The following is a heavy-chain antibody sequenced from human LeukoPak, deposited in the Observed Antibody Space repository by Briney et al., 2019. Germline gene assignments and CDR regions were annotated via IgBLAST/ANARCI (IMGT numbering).Heavy chain of an antibody. CDR1: GFTFSSYA. V-gene: IGHV3-30-3*01. Sequence: GGSLRLSCAASGFTFSSYAMHWVRQAPGKGLEWVAVISYDGSNKYYADSVKGRFTISRDNSKNTLYLQMNSLRAEDTAVYYCARSLLRFGDYYGMDVWGQGTTVTVSS. CDR2: ISYDGSNK. CDR3: ARSLLRFGDYYGMDV. J-gene: IGHJ6*02. D-gene: IGHD3-10*01.